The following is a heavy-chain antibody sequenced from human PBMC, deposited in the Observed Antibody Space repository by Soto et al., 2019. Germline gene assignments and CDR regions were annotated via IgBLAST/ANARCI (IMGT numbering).Heavy chain of an antibody. CDR3: ARAGYCSGGSCRYYYYGMDV. J-gene: IGHJ6*02. V-gene: IGHV3-13*01. CDR1: GFTFSSYD. CDR2: IGTAGDT. Sequence: EVQLVESGGGLVQPGGSLRLSCAASGFTFSSYDMHWVRQATGKGLEWVSAIGTAGDTYYPGSVKGRFTISRENAKNSLYLQMNRLRAEDTAVYYCARAGYCSGGSCRYYYYGMDVWGQGTTVTVSS. D-gene: IGHD2-15*01.